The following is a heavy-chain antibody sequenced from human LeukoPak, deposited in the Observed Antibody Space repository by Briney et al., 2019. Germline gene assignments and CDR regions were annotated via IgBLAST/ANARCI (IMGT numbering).Heavy chain of an antibody. J-gene: IGHJ3*02. D-gene: IGHD3-3*01. Sequence: GGSLRLTCAASGFTFSSYSMNWVCQAPGKGLEWVSYISSSSSTIYYADSVKGRFTISRDNAKNSLYLQMNSLRAEDTAVYYCARDRSPSITILGVVPGDAFDISGQGTMVTVSS. CDR3: ARDRSPSITILGVVPGDAFDI. V-gene: IGHV3-48*01. CDR2: ISSSSSTI. CDR1: GFTFSSYS.